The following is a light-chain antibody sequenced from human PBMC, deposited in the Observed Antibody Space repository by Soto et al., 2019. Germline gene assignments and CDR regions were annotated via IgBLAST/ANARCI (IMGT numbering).Light chain of an antibody. Sequence: EIVMTQSPATLSVSPGERATLSSRASQSVSNNLAWYQQKPGQTPRLLIYGASTRATGIPVRFSGSGSGTEFTLTISSLQSEDFAVYYCQQYNNWPPVTFGQGTKVDIK. V-gene: IGKV3-15*01. J-gene: IGKJ2*01. CDR1: QSVSNN. CDR3: QQYNNWPPVT. CDR2: GAS.